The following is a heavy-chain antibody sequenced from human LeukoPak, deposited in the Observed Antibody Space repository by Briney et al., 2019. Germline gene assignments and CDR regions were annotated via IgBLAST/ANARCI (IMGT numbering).Heavy chain of an antibody. CDR3: ARHYYNDNTLLDF. CDR2: IHPSDSDT. CDR1: GYNFTNYW. V-gene: IGHV5-10-1*01. D-gene: IGHD3-22*01. Sequence: GESLKISCKGSGYNFTNYWIGWVRQMPGEGPEWMGRIHPSDSDTNYSPSFQGHVTFSTDKSISTAYLQWTSLKASDTAIYFCARHYYNDNTLLDFWGQGTLVTVSS. J-gene: IGHJ4*02.